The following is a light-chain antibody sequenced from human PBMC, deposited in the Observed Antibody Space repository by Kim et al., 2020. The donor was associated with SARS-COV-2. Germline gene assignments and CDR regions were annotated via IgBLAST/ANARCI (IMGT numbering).Light chain of an antibody. CDR3: QVWDSSSHHVV. CDR2: YDS. J-gene: IGLJ2*01. V-gene: IGLV3-21*04. CDR1: NIGSKS. Sequence: PGKAATITCGGNNIGSKSVHWYQQKPGQDPVLGIYYDSDRPSGIPEGFSGSNSGNTATLTISRVEAGDEADYYCQVWDSSSHHVVFGGGTQLTVL.